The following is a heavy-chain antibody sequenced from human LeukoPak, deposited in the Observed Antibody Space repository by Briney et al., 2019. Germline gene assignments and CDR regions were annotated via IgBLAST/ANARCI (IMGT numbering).Heavy chain of an antibody. V-gene: IGHV5-51*01. Sequence: GESLKISCKGSGYSFTTYWIGWVRQMPGKGLKWMGIIYPGDSDTRYSPSFQGQVTISADKSISTAYLQWSSLKASDTAMYYCARLIDIVVVPVARGGAFDIWGQGTMVTVSS. CDR3: ARLIDIVVVPVARGGAFDI. J-gene: IGHJ3*02. CDR2: IYPGDSDT. CDR1: GYSFTTYW. D-gene: IGHD2-2*01.